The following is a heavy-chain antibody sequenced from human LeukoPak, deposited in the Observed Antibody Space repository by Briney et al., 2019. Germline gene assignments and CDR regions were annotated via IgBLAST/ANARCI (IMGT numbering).Heavy chain of an antibody. J-gene: IGHJ4*02. CDR1: GYSFTSYW. Sequence: GESLKISCKGSGYSFTSYWIGWVRQMPGKGLEWMGIIYPGDSDTRYSPSFQGQVTISADKSISTAYLQWSSLKASDTAMYYCARIGTLYCSSTSCYIGAFDYWGQGTLVTVSS. V-gene: IGHV5-51*01. D-gene: IGHD2-2*02. CDR3: ARIGTLYCSSTSCYIGAFDY. CDR2: IYPGDSDT.